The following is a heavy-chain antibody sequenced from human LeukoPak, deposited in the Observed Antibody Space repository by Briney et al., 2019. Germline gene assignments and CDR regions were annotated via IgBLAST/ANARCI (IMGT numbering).Heavy chain of an antibody. V-gene: IGHV4-4*07. CDR2: VHASGDI. J-gene: IGHJ4*02. CDR1: ADSISTYY. CDR3: ARGGRNSRVQFDY. Sequence: SETLSLTCTVSADSISTYYWSWIRRPAGKGLEWIGRVHASGDINYNPSLKSRVTISTDQSKNQFSLHLNSMTAADTAVYYCARGGRNSRVQFDYWGQGMLVTVSS. D-gene: IGHD3-16*01.